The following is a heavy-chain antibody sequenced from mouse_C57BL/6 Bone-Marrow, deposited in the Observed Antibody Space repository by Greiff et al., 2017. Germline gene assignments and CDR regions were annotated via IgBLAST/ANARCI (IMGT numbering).Heavy chain of an antibody. CDR2: INPSTGGT. CDR3: ARSPYYYGSDD. J-gene: IGHJ2*01. CDR1: GYSFTGYY. D-gene: IGHD1-1*01. V-gene: IGHV1-42*01. Sequence: VQLQQSGPELVKPGASVKISCKASGYSFTGYYMNWVKQSPEKSLEWIGEINPSTGGTTYNQKFKAKATLTVDKSSSTAYMQLKSLTSEDSAVYYCARSPYYYGSDDWGQGTTLTVSS.